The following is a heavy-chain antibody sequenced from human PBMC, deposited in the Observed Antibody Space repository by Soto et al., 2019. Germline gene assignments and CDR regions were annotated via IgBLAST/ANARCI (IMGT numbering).Heavy chain of an antibody. CDR2: IWSAGLI. CDR1: GFTVSSKY. J-gene: IGHJ6*02. Sequence: DVQLVETGGGLIQPGGSLRLSCAASGFTVSSKYMSWVRQAPGKGLEWVSIIWSAGLIYYADSVRGRFTISRDISKNILYLEMTSLRADDTAVYYCAREATMDVWGQGTTVTVSS. CDR3: AREATMDV. V-gene: IGHV3-53*02.